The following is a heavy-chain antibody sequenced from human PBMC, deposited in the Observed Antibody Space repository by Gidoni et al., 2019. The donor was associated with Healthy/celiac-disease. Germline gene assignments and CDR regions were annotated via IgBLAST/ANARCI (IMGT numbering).Heavy chain of an antibody. CDR2: INQDGIEK. Sequence: EVQLVESGGGWVQPGGPMGLSCAATGSTFRSYWMSWVRQAPGKGLEWVANINQDGIEKYYVASVKGRFTISRDNAKNSLYLQMNSLRAEDTAVYYCARGMITFGGVIVHYFDYWGQGTLVTVSS. D-gene: IGHD3-16*02. CDR1: GSTFRSYW. CDR3: ARGMITFGGVIVHYFDY. J-gene: IGHJ4*02. V-gene: IGHV3-7*01.